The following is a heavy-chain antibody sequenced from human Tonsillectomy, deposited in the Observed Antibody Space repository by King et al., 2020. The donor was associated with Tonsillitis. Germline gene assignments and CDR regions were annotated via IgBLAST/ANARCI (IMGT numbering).Heavy chain of an antibody. Sequence: VQLVESGGGLVQPGRSLRLSCAASGFTFDDYGFHWVRQGPGKGLEGVSGIRWHSGVIDHADSVTGRFTISRDNAMKYLFLQMNSLRAEDTALYYCVKSIDSSSWGVPQTAFDYWGQGTQVFVSS. V-gene: IGHV3-9*01. D-gene: IGHD2-2*01. CDR3: VKSIDSSSWGVPQTAFDY. J-gene: IGHJ4*02. CDR1: GFTFDDYG. CDR2: IRWHSGVI.